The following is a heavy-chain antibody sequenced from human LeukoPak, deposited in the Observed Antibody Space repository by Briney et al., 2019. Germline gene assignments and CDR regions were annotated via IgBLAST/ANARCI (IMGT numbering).Heavy chain of an antibody. CDR3: AKVPDGSPRGYWYFDL. J-gene: IGHJ2*01. V-gene: IGHV3-23*01. Sequence: GGSLRLSCVASGFTFSGYALSWVRQAPGKGLEWVSTISASGGSTYYADSVKGRFSISRDISKNTLYMEMHSLRAEDTAVYCCAKVPDGSPRGYWYFDLWGRGTLITVSS. CDR2: ISASGGST. CDR1: GFTFSGYA. D-gene: IGHD5-24*01.